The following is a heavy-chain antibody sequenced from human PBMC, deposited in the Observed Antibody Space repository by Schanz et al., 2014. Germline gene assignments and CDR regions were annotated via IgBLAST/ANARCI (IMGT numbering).Heavy chain of an antibody. CDR1: GFMFTKYA. Sequence: DVQLVESGGVLAQPVGSLRLSCVASGFMFTKYALNWVRQAPGKGLEWVSGISGTGTKTYYADSVKSRFTISRDNSKNTVFLQMSSLRADDTALYYCAKDIGGAVAAPVYDSWGQGTLVTVSS. CDR2: ISGTGTKT. J-gene: IGHJ4*02. V-gene: IGHV3-23*04. CDR3: AKDIGGAVAAPVYDS. D-gene: IGHD2-15*01.